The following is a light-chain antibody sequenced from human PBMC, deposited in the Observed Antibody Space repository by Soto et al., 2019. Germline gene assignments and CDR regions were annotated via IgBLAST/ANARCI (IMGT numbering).Light chain of an antibody. CDR1: TSNIGNNY. CDR2: DNH. V-gene: IGLV1-51*01. CDR3: QSYDSSLSGSV. Sequence: QSVLTQPPSVSAAPEQKVTISCSGSTSNIGNNYVSWYQQLPGTAPRLLIYDNHMRPSGVPDRFSGSKSGTSASLAITGLQAEDEADYYCQSYDSSLSGSVFGTGTKLTVL. J-gene: IGLJ1*01.